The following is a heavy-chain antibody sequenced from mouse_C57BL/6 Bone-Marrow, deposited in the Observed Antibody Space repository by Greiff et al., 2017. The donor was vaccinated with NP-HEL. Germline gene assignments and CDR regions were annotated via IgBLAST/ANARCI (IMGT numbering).Heavy chain of an antibody. V-gene: IGHV5-12*01. Sequence: EVMLVESGGGLVQPGGSLKLSCAASGFTFSDYYMYWVRQTPEKRLEWVAYISNGGGSTYYPDTVKGRFTISRDNAKNTLYLQMSRLKSEDTAMYYCARLDPHYDYGGAWFAYWGQGTLVTVSA. J-gene: IGHJ3*01. CDR3: ARLDPHYDYGGAWFAY. CDR1: GFTFSDYY. CDR2: ISNGGGST. D-gene: IGHD2-4*01.